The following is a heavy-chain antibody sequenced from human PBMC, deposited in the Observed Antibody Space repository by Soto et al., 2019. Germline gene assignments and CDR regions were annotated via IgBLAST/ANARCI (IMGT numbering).Heavy chain of an antibody. J-gene: IGHJ6*02. CDR3: ARAGIAAAGPLTYYYYYGMDV. V-gene: IGHV3-21*01. CDR1: GFTFSSYS. CDR2: ISSSSSYI. Sequence: GVLRLSCAASGFTFSSYSMNWVRQAPGKGLEWVSSISSSSSYIYYADSVKGRFTISRDNAKNSLYLQMNSLRAEDTAVYYCARAGIAAAGPLTYYYYYGMDVWGQGTTVTASS. D-gene: IGHD6-13*01.